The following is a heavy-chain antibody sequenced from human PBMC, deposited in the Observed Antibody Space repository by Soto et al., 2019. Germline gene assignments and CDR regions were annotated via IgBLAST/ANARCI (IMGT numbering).Heavy chain of an antibody. J-gene: IGHJ5*02. CDR1: GGAISGYY. CDR2: IYSSGST. CDR3: ARGQRFSDWFDP. D-gene: IGHD3-3*01. Sequence: QVQLQGSGPGLVKPSETLSLSYTVSGGAISGYYWTWIRQPAGKGLEWIGRIYSSGSTKYNPSLQSRVTVSLDTSKNQFSLRLTSVTAADTAVYYCARGQRFSDWFDPWGQGTLVTVSS. V-gene: IGHV4-4*07.